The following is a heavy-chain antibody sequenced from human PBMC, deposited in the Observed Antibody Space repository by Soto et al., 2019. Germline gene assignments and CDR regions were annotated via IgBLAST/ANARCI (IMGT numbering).Heavy chain of an antibody. CDR2: IIPVLGIP. Sequence: QVQLLQSGAEVKKPGSSVKVSCKASGGTFSSQPISWVRQAPGQGLEWMGRIIPVLGIPNYAQKFQGRITITADTSTNSVYMEVTSLRSEDTAVYYCATIGRYFDWILDEVDYWGQGTLVTVSS. V-gene: IGHV1-69*02. CDR3: ATIGRYFDWILDEVDY. D-gene: IGHD3-9*01. CDR1: GGTFSSQP. J-gene: IGHJ4*02.